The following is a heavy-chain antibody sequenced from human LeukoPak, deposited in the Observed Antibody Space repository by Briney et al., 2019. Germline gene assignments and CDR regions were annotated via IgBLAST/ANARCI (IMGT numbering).Heavy chain of an antibody. V-gene: IGHV4-34*01. Sequence: SETLSLTCAVYGGSFSGYYWSWIRQPPGKGLERIGEINHSGSTNYNPSLKSRVTISVDTSKNQFSLKLSSVTAADTAVYYCARLPGYSSSWYGYYYMDVWGKGTTVTVSS. CDR2: INHSGST. J-gene: IGHJ6*03. CDR3: ARLPGYSSSWYGYYYMDV. CDR1: GGSFSGYY. D-gene: IGHD6-13*01.